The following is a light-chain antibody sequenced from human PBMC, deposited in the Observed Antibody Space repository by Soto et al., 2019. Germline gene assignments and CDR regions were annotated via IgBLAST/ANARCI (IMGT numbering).Light chain of an antibody. V-gene: IGKV1-33*01. CDR2: DAS. J-gene: IGKJ3*01. CDR3: QQEFT. CDR1: QAISNY. Sequence: DIQMTQSPSSLSASVGDRVTITCQASQAISNYLNWYQQKPGKAPKLLIYDASNLETGVPSRFSGSGSGTDFTFTISSLQPEDIATYYCQQEFTFGPGTKVDIK.